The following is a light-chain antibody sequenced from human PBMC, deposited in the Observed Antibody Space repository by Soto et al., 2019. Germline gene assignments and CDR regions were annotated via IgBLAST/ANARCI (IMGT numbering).Light chain of an antibody. V-gene: IGKV3-11*01. CDR1: QSVSSY. CDR2: DAS. J-gene: IGKJ4*01. CDR3: QQRSNWPRLT. Sequence: EIVLTQSPATLSLSPGERATLSSRASQSVSSYLAWYQQKPGQAPRLLIYDASNRATGIPARFSGSGSGTDFTLTISSLEPEDFAVYYRQQRSNWPRLTFGGGTKVEIK.